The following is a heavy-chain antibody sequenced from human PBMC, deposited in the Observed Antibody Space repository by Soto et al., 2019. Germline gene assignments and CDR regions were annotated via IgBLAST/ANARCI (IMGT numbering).Heavy chain of an antibody. Sequence: QVQLQESGPGLVKPSGTLSLTCAVSGGSISSSNWWSWVSQPPGKGLEGIGEIYHSGSTNYNPSLKSRVTISVDKSTNQFSLTLRSVTAADTAVYYCARGMGIFGVVRHPLDYWGQGTLVTVSS. CDR3: ARGMGIFGVVRHPLDY. D-gene: IGHD3-3*01. J-gene: IGHJ4*02. V-gene: IGHV4-4*02. CDR1: GGSISSSNW. CDR2: IYHSGST.